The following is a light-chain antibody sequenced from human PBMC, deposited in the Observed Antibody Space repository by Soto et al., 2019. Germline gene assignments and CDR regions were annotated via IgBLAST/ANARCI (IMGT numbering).Light chain of an antibody. CDR2: DAS. J-gene: IGKJ5*01. CDR1: QSVSSY. V-gene: IGKV3-11*01. Sequence: EIVLTQSPATLSLSPGERATLSCRASQSVSSYLAWYQQKPGQAPRLLIYDASNRATGIPARFSGRGSGTDFTLTISTLEPEDFAVYYSQQRNNPITFGQGTRLEIK. CDR3: QQRNNPIT.